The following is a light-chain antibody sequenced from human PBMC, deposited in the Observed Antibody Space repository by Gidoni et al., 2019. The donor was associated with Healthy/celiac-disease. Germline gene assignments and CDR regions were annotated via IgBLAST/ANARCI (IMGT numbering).Light chain of an antibody. CDR1: SSNIGSNY. Sequence: QSVLTQPPPPSGTPGRRVTIAGSGSSSNIGSNYVYWYQQLPGTAPKLLINRNNQRPSGVPDRFSGAKSGTSAALAISGLRSEDEADYYCAAWDDSLSGVVFGGGTKLTVL. V-gene: IGLV1-47*01. J-gene: IGLJ2*01. CDR3: AAWDDSLSGVV. CDR2: RNN.